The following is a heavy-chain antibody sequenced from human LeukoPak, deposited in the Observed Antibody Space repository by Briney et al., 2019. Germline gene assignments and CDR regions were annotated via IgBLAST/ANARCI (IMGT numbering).Heavy chain of an antibody. CDR1: GGSISSYY. CDR2: INHSGST. V-gene: IGHV4-34*01. CDR3: ARAGYDFWSGYYTGSFQGNWFDP. J-gene: IGHJ5*02. Sequence: SETLSLTCSVSGGSISSYYWTWIRQPPGKGLEWIGEINHSGSTNYNPSLKSRVTISVDTSKNQFSLKLSSVTAADTAVYYCARAGYDFWSGYYTGSFQGNWFDPWGQGTLVTVSS. D-gene: IGHD3-3*01.